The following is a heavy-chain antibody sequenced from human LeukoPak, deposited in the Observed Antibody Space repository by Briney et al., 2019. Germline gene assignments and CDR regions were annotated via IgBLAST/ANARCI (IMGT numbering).Heavy chain of an antibody. CDR1: GGSFSGYY. Sequence: SETLSLTCAVYGGSFSGYYWSWIRQPPGKGLEWIGEINHSGSTNYNPSLKSRVTISVDTSKNQFSLKLSSVTAADTAVYYCARSLTYYYDSSGSAFDYWGQGTLVTVSS. D-gene: IGHD3-22*01. V-gene: IGHV4-34*01. CDR3: ARSLTYYYDSSGSAFDY. CDR2: INHSGST. J-gene: IGHJ4*02.